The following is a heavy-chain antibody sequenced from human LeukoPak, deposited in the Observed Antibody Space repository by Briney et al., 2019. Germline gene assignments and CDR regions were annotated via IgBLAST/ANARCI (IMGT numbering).Heavy chain of an antibody. V-gene: IGHV4-38-2*01. D-gene: IGHD4-23*01. J-gene: IGHJ5*02. Sequence: SETLSLTCAVSGYSISSGYYWGWIRQPPGKVLEWIGSIYHSGSTYYNPSLKSRVTISVDTSKNQFSLKLSSVTAADTAVYYCARHYGGSTGVLWFDPWGQGTLVTVSS. CDR1: GYSISSGYY. CDR3: ARHYGGSTGVLWFDP. CDR2: IYHSGST.